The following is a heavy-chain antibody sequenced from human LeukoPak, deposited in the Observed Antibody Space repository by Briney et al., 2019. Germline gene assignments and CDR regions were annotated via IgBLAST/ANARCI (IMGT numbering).Heavy chain of an antibody. CDR2: IYYSGST. CDR1: GGSISSYY. D-gene: IGHD2-15*01. CDR3: ARLGMKDAVVAPQDGHNWFDP. Sequence: SETLSLTCTVSGGSISSYYWSWIRQPPGKGLEWIGYIYYSGSTNYNPSLKSRVTISVDTSKNQFSLKLSSVTAADTAVYYCARLGMKDAVVAPQDGHNWFDPWGQGTLVTVSS. V-gene: IGHV4-59*01. J-gene: IGHJ5*02.